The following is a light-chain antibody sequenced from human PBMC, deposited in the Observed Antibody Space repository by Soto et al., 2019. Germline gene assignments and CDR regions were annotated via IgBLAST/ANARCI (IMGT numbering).Light chain of an antibody. J-gene: IGKJ1*01. Sequence: IQLTQPPSSLSASVGDRVTITCRASQGISSYLAWYQQKPGKAPKLLIYAASTLQSGVPSRFSGSGSGTDFTLTITSLQPEDFATYFCHQTYSIPPTFGQGTKVDIK. CDR3: HQTYSIPPT. V-gene: IGKV1-39*01. CDR1: QGISSY. CDR2: AAS.